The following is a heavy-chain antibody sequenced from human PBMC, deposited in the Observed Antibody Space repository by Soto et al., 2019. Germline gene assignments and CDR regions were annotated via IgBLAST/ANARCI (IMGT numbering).Heavy chain of an antibody. J-gene: IGHJ5*02. Sequence: QITLKESGPTLVKPTQTLTLTCTFSGFSLSTSGVGVGWIRQPPGKALEWLALIYWDDDKRYSPSLKSRLTITKDISKNQVVLTMTNMDPVDTATYYCAHGSPRGYKTNWFDPWGQGTLVTVSS. V-gene: IGHV2-5*02. CDR2: IYWDDDK. CDR3: AHGSPRGYKTNWFDP. CDR1: GFSLSTSGVG. D-gene: IGHD3-3*01.